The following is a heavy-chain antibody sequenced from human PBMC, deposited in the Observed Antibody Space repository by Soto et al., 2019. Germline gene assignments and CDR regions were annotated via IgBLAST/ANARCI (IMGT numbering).Heavy chain of an antibody. J-gene: IGHJ5*02. D-gene: IGHD3-10*01. CDR2: ISYNGNT. CDR1: GGSISSGGYY. Sequence: QVQLQESGPGLVKPSQTLTLTCTVSGGSISSGGYYWSWIRQHPIKGLEWIGFISYNGNTFYNPSLKSRVTISADTSENHFSLNLNSLTAADTAVYYCARRLPRGNWFDPWGQGTLVTVSS. V-gene: IGHV4-31*03. CDR3: ARRLPRGNWFDP.